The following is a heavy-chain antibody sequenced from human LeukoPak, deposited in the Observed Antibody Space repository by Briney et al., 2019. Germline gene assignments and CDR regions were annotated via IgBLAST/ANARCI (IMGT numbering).Heavy chain of an antibody. D-gene: IGHD3-10*01. CDR1: GGSISSGSYY. Sequence: SQTLSLTCTVSGGSISSGSYYWSWIRQPAGKGLEWIGRIYTSGITNYNPSLKSRVTISVDTSKNQFSLKLSSVTAADTAVYYCAGPLRGGLYYYMDVWGKGTTVTVSS. V-gene: IGHV4-61*02. CDR3: AGPLRGGLYYYMDV. CDR2: IYTSGIT. J-gene: IGHJ6*03.